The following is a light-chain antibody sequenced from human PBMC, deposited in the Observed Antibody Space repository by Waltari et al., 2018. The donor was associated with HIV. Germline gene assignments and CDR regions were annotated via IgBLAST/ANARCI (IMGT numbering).Light chain of an antibody. Sequence: QSALTQPPSASGSPGQSVTISCTGTSSDVGGYNYVSWYQEHPGKAPKLIIYEGSKRPSGVPDRCAGSKPSSTASLTVAGRQAEDEADYYCSSYAGSNNFVFGTGTKVTVL. CDR1: SSDVGGYNY. J-gene: IGLJ1*01. CDR3: SSYAGSNNFV. V-gene: IGLV2-8*01. CDR2: EGS.